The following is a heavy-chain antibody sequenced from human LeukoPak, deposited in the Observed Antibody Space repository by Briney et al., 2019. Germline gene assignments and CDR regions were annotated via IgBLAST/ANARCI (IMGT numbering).Heavy chain of an antibody. CDR3: AGADRLVGSPYLIGP. J-gene: IGHJ5*02. D-gene: IGHD1-26*01. CDR2: RNPVSGCT. Sequence: ASVNVSCQTSGYNFIDYYMHWVRQAPAQGLEWMGWRNPVSGCTSTAQKCQGRITVTRDTSITTVYMEVTWLTSDDTAFYYCAGADRLVGSPYLIGPWGQGTLVTVSS. CDR1: GYNFIDYY. V-gene: IGHV1-2*02.